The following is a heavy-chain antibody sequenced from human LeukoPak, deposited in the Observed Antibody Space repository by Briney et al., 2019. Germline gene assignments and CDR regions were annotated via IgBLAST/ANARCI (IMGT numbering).Heavy chain of an antibody. V-gene: IGHV3-30*19. CDR1: GFSFSSYG. CDR2: ISYDGSNK. CDR3: ARDMGYDSSGPDAFDI. D-gene: IGHD3-22*01. Sequence: GRSLRLSCAASGFSFSSYGMHWVRQAPGKGLEWVAVISYDGSNKYYADSVKGRFTISRDNSKNTLYLQMNSLRAEDTAVYYCARDMGYDSSGPDAFDIWGQGTMVTVSS. J-gene: IGHJ3*02.